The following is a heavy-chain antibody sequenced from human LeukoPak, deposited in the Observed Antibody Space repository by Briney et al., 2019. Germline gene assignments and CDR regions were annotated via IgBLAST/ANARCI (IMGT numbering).Heavy chain of an antibody. CDR3: ARHGGGWYNYHFDY. Sequence: KSSETLSLTCTVSGGSINRENYFWGWIRQPPGRGLEWIGSIYHDGTTSYNPSLKSRVIISIDTSKNQFSLRLSSVTATDTAVYYCARHGGGWYNYHFDYWGQGTLVTVSS. CDR2: IYHDGTT. J-gene: IGHJ4*02. CDR1: GGSINRENYF. V-gene: IGHV4-39*01. D-gene: IGHD6-19*01.